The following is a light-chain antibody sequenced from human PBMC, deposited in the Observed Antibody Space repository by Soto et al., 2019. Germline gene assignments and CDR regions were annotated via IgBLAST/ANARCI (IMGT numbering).Light chain of an antibody. CDR3: QQYYSCSWT. J-gene: IGKJ1*01. Sequence: EIQLTQSPSSLCASVGDRVTVSCRASQSVSNYLAWYQHKPGQAPRLLIYKASSRATGIPARFSGSGSGTEFTLTISSLQPDDFAAYYCQQYYSCSWTFGQGTKVDIK. CDR1: QSVSNY. V-gene: IGKV3-11*01. CDR2: KAS.